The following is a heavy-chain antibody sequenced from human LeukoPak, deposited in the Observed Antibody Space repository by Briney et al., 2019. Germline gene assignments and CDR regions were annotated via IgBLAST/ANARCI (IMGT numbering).Heavy chain of an antibody. CDR1: GFTFDDYA. D-gene: IGHD2-15*01. CDR3: ARDGYCSGGSCSFDY. J-gene: IGHJ4*02. Sequence: PGGSLRLSCAASGFTFDDYAMHWVRQAPGKGLEWVSGISWNSGSIGYADSVKGRFTISRDNAKNSLYLQMNSLRAEDTAVYYCARDGYCSGGSCSFDYWGQGTLVTVSS. CDR2: ISWNSGSI. V-gene: IGHV3-9*01.